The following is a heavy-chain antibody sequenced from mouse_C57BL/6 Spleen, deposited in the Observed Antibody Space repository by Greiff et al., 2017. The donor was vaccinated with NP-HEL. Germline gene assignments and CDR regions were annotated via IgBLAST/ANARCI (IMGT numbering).Heavy chain of an antibody. J-gene: IGHJ4*01. V-gene: IGHV1-61*01. CDR2: IYPSDNKT. Sequence: QVQLQQPGADLVRPGSSVKLSCKASGYTFTNYWMDWVKQRPGQGLEWIGNIYPSDNKTQYNQKFNDRATLPVDKSTSNAYMELSSLTSVYSAVYYCATTLLPCAMDYWGQGTSVTVSS. CDR1: GYTFTNYW. CDR3: ATTLLPCAMDY. D-gene: IGHD2-10*01.